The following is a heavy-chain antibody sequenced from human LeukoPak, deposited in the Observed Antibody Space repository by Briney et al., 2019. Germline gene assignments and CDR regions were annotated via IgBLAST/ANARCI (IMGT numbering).Heavy chain of an antibody. CDR1: GGSINSYY. CDR3: ARFSGGSWFDY. Sequence: SETLSLTCTVSGGSINSYYWSWIRQPPGKGLEWIGYIYYTGSTNYNPSLRSRVIMSVDTSKNQFSLKLSSVTAADTAVYYCARFSGGSWFDYWGQGTLVTVSS. J-gene: IGHJ4*02. D-gene: IGHD6-13*01. CDR2: IYYTGST. V-gene: IGHV4-59*01.